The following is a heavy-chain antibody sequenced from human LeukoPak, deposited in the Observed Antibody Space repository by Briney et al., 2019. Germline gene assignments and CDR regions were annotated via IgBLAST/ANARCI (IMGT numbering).Heavy chain of an antibody. CDR1: GFTFSSYA. J-gene: IGHJ4*02. D-gene: IGHD5-24*01. CDR3: AREHVSEMATIEGFDY. V-gene: IGHV3-30-3*01. CDR2: ISYDGSNK. Sequence: GGSLRLSCAASGFTFSSYAMHWVRQVPGKGLEWVAVISYDGSNKYYADSVKGRFTISRDNSKNTLYLQMNSLRAEDTAVYYCAREHVSEMATIEGFDYWGQGTLVTVSS.